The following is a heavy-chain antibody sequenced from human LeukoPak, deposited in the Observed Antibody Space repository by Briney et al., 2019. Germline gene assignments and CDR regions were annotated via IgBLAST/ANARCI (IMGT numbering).Heavy chain of an antibody. V-gene: IGHV1-18*01. J-gene: IGHJ4*02. CDR3: ARDAWGGSYGVSDY. Sequence: GASVKGSWKASGYTFTSYGISWVRQAPGQGLEWMGWISAYNGNTNYAQKLQGRVTMTTDTSTSTAYMELRSLRSDDTAVYYCARDAWGGSYGVSDYWGQGTLVTVSS. CDR1: GYTFTSYG. CDR2: ISAYNGNT. D-gene: IGHD1-26*01.